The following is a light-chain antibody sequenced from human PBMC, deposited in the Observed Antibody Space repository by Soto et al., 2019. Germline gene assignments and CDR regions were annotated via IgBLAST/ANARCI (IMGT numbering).Light chain of an antibody. Sequence: QSALTQLPSASGSPGQSVTISCTGTSNDVGGYNFVSWYQQHPGKAPKLMIFEVSKRPSGVPDRFPGSKSGSTASLTVSGLQAEDEADYYCSSYAGNNIYYVFGTGTKVTVL. CDR3: SSYAGNNIYYV. V-gene: IGLV2-8*01. CDR1: SNDVGGYNF. CDR2: EVS. J-gene: IGLJ1*01.